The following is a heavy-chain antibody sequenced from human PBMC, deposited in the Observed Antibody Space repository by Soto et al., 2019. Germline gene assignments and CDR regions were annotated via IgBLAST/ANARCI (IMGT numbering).Heavy chain of an antibody. J-gene: IGHJ6*02. V-gene: IGHV1-8*01. CDR1: GYTFTSYD. Sequence: ASVKVSCKASGYTFTSYDINWVRQATGQGLEWMGWMNPNSGNTGYAQKFQGRVTMTRNTSISTAYMELSSLRSEDTAVYYCARGSYDFWSGYYTFYYYYGMDVWGQGTTVTVSS. D-gene: IGHD3-3*01. CDR3: ARGSYDFWSGYYTFYYYYGMDV. CDR2: MNPNSGNT.